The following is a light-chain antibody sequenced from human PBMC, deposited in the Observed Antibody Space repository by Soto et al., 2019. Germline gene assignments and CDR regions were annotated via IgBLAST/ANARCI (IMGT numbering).Light chain of an antibody. Sequence: QSVLTQPASVSGSPGQSITISCTGTSGDIGSYNRVSWYQQHPGKAPKLIIYEVTDRPSGVSNRFSGSKSGNTASLTISGLQAEDEAEYYCSSYTHINTRACVFGTRTKVTVL. CDR2: EVT. J-gene: IGLJ1*01. CDR1: SGDIGSYNR. V-gene: IGLV2-14*01. CDR3: SSYTHINTRACV.